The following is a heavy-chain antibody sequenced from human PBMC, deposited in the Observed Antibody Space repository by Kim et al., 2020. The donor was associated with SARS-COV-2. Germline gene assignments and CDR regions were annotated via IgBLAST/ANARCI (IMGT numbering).Heavy chain of an antibody. D-gene: IGHD3-10*01. J-gene: IGHJ3*02. CDR3: ARDQPVLLWFGEHAFDI. CDR2: IYYSGST. Sequence: SETLSLTCTVSGGSISSGGYYWSWIRQHPGKGLEWIGYIYYSGSTYYNPSLKSRVTISVDTSKNQFSLKLSSVTAADTAVYYCARDQPVLLWFGEHAFDIWGQGTMVTVSS. V-gene: IGHV4-31*03. CDR1: GGSISSGGYY.